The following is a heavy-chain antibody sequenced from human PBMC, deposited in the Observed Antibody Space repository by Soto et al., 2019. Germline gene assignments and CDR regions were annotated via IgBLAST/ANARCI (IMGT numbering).Heavy chain of an antibody. V-gene: IGHV3-11*05. D-gene: IGHD3-10*01. Sequence: GGSLRLSCAASGCNFRIHSMSWIRQTTGKGLEWVSYISSSSSYTNYADSVKGRFTISRDNAKNSLYLQMNSLRAEDTAVYYCARATYYYGSGPGPFDYWGQGTLVTVSS. CDR2: ISSSSSYT. CDR1: GCNFRIHS. CDR3: ARATYYYGSGPGPFDY. J-gene: IGHJ4*02.